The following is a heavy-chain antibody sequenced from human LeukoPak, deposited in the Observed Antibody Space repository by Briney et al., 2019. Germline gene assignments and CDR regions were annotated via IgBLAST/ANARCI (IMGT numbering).Heavy chain of an antibody. CDR1: GFTFSSYA. D-gene: IGHD2-21*01. J-gene: IGHJ4*02. CDR2: ISGSGGST. CDR3: AKFLPTHIVVANYYFDY. Sequence: PGGSLRLSCAASGFTFSSYAMSWVRQAPGKGLEWVSAISGSGGSTYYADSVKGRFTISRDNSKNTLCLQMNSLRAEDTAVYYCAKFLPTHIVVANYYFDYWGQGTLVTVPS. V-gene: IGHV3-23*01.